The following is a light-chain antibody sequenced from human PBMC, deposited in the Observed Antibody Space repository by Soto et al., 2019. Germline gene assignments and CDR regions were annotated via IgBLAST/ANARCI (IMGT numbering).Light chain of an antibody. Sequence: DIVMTQSPDSLAVSLGERATINCRSSQSILYSSNNKNYLAWYQQKPGQPPKLLIYWASTRESGVPDRFSGSGSGTDFPLTISSLQAEDVAVYYCQQYYTTPVTFGQGTKVDIK. J-gene: IGKJ1*01. CDR1: QSILYSSNNKNY. CDR2: WAS. CDR3: QQYYTTPVT. V-gene: IGKV4-1*01.